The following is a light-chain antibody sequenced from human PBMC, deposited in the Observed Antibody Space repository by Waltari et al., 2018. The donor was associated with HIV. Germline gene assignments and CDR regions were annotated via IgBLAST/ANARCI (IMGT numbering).Light chain of an antibody. Sequence: QSVLTQPPSASGTPGQRVTISCSGSSPNIGSNAVNWYQQPPGTAPKLLIYSNNQRPSGGPDRFSGSKSGTSASLAISGLQSDDEADYYCAAWDDSLNDSYVFGPGTKVTVL. J-gene: IGLJ1*01. V-gene: IGLV1-44*01. CDR2: SNN. CDR3: AAWDDSLNDSYV. CDR1: SPNIGSNA.